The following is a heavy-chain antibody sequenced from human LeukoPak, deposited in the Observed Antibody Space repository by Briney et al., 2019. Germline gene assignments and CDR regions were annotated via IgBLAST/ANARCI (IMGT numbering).Heavy chain of an antibody. V-gene: IGHV4-39*01. D-gene: IGHD6-13*01. CDR2: IYYSGST. CDR1: GGSIISYY. CDR3: ARQKAAAGTNFDY. J-gene: IGHJ4*02. Sequence: SESLSLTCTVSGGSIISYYWGWIRQPPGKGLEWIGSIYYSGSTYYNPSLKSRVTISVDTSKNQFSLKLSSVTAADTAVYYCARQKAAAGTNFDYWGQVTLVTVSS.